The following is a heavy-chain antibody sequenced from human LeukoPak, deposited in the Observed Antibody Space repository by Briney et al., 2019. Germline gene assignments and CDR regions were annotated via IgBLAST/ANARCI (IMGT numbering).Heavy chain of an antibody. CDR1: GGSFSGYY. V-gene: IGHV4-34*01. CDR3: ARGRDYDFWSGYYNHKNNWFDP. CDR2: INHSGST. J-gene: IGHJ5*02. D-gene: IGHD3-3*01. Sequence: PSETLSLTCAVYGGSFSGYYWSWIRQPPGKGLEWIGEINHSGSTNYNPSLKSRVTISVDTSKNQFSLKLSSVTAADTAVYYCARGRDYDFWSGYYNHKNNWFDPWGQGTLVTVSS.